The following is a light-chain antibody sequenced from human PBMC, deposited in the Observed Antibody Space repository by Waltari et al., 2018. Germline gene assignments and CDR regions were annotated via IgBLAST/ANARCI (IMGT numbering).Light chain of an antibody. J-gene: IGLJ3*02. Sequence: SYVLTQPPSVSVGPGQTAMIPCGGNNIGSKSVHWYRQRPGQAPMLVVYDDGDRPSGIPERFPGSNSGDTATLTISRVEAGDEADYYCQVWDRSRDQWVFGGGTKLTVL. CDR2: DDG. V-gene: IGLV3-21*02. CDR1: NIGSKS. CDR3: QVWDRSRDQWV.